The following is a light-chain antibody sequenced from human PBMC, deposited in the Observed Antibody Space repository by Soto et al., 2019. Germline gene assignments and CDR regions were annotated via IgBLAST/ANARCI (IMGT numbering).Light chain of an antibody. CDR3: QQSYSTLRT. J-gene: IGKJ1*01. Sequence: DVHMSPSPSSLSASVGDTVTITCRASQRISTYLHWFQQKPGKAPKLLIYAASNLQSGVPSRFSGSGSGTDFALTISSLQPEDFATYYCQQSYSTLRTFGQGTKVDIK. CDR2: AAS. CDR1: QRISTY. V-gene: IGKV1-39*01.